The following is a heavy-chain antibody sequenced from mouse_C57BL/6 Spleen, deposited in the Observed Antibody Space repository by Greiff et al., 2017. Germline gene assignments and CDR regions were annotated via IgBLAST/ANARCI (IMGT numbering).Heavy chain of an antibody. CDR3: SRSSNSGNSPRFDY. CDR2: IDPSDSET. CDR1: GYTFTSYW. Sequence: QVQLQQPGAELVRPGSSVKLSCKASGYTFTSYWMHWVKQRPIQGLEWIGNIDPSDSETHYNQKFKDKATLTVDKSSSTAYMQISLMTSEDSAVYFCSRSSNSGNSPRFDYWGQGTTLTVSS. J-gene: IGHJ2*01. D-gene: IGHD1-1*01. V-gene: IGHV1-52*01.